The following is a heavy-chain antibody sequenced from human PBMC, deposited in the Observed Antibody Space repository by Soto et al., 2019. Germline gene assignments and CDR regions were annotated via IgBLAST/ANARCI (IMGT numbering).Heavy chain of an antibody. Sequence: QVHLVQSGAEVKKPGASVKVSCKASGYTFTSYGITWVRQAPGQGLEWRGWISAQNGNTDYAQNLQGRVIVTRDTSPRTAYMELSSLRSDDTAVYYCSRWRYGYYWGQGARFTCSS. V-gene: IGHV1-18*01. D-gene: IGHD1-1*01. CDR2: ISAQNGNT. CDR1: GYTFTSYG. CDR3: SRWRYGYY. J-gene: IGHJ4*02.